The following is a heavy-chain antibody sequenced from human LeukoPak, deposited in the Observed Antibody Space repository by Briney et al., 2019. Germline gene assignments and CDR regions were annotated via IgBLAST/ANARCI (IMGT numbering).Heavy chain of an antibody. CDR3: ARDASCSGGSCYSLPWFDP. CDR1: GFTFSSYA. D-gene: IGHD2-15*01. CDR2: ISYDGSNK. Sequence: GGSLRLSCAASGFTFSSYAMHWVRQAPGKGLEWVAVISYDGSNKYYADPVKGRFTISRDNSKNTLYLQMNSLRAEDTAVYYCARDASCSGGSCYSLPWFDPWGQGTLVTVSS. J-gene: IGHJ5*02. V-gene: IGHV3-30*04.